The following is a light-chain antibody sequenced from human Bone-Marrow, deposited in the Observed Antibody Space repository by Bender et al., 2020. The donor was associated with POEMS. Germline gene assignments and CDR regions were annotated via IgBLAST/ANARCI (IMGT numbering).Light chain of an antibody. CDR2: EVT. CDR3: CSYAGSTTFVV. CDR1: SSDVGSYNL. V-gene: IGLV2-23*02. J-gene: IGLJ2*01. Sequence: QSALTQPASVSGSPGQSIAISCTGTSSDVGSYNLVSWYQQHPGKAPKLVIYEVTKRPSGVSDRFSGSKSGNTASLTISGLQAEDEADYHCCSYAGSTTFVVFGGGTKRTVL.